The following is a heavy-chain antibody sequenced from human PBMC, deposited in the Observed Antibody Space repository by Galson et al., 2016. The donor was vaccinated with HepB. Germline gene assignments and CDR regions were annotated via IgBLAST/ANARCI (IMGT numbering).Heavy chain of an antibody. J-gene: IGHJ3*02. CDR1: GYTFTSYD. V-gene: IGHV1-8*02. Sequence: SVKVSCKASGYTFTSYDIHWVRQATGQGLEWMGWMNPNSGNTGYAQKFQGRVTMTRNTSISTAYMELSSLRSEDTAVYYCARVYSSSWYYRDIDAFDIWGQGTMVTASS. D-gene: IGHD6-13*01. CDR2: MNPNSGNT. CDR3: ARVYSSSWYYRDIDAFDI.